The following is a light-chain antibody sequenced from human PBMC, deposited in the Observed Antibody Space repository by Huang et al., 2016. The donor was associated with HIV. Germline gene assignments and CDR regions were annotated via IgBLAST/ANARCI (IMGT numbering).Light chain of an antibody. CDR2: AAS. CDR1: QGIRND. V-gene: IGKV1-6*01. J-gene: IGKJ1*01. CDR3: LQTYTYPWT. Sequence: AIQMTQSPASLSASVGDRVAITCRASQGIRNDLGWYQQRLGKAPKLLVSAASHLQSGVPSRFSGSGSGTHFTLTISSLQPEDFATYYCLQTYTYPWTFGQGIKVEI.